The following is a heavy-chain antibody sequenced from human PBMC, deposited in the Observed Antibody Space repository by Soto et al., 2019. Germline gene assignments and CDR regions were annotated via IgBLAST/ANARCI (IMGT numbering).Heavy chain of an antibody. Sequence: ASVKVSCKASGYTFTSYYMHWVRQAPGQGLEWMGIINPSGGSTSYAQKFQGRVTMTRDTSTSTVYMELSPMIAADTAMYYCARVEYTGGIFYPFDYWGQGILVTVSS. D-gene: IGHD2-15*01. CDR2: INPSGGST. V-gene: IGHV1-46*01. CDR1: GYTFTSYY. J-gene: IGHJ4*02. CDR3: ARVEYTGGIFYPFDY.